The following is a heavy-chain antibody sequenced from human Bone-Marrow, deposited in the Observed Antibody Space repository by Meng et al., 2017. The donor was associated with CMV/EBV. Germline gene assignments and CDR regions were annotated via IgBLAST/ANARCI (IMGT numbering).Heavy chain of an antibody. V-gene: IGHV1-69*10. CDR2: IIPILGIA. CDR1: GYTFTGYY. Sequence: SVKVSCKASGYTFTGYYMHWVRQAPGQGLEWMGGIIPILGIANYAQKFQGRVTITADKSTSTAYMELSSLRSEDTAVYYCARDKVREPAAPYNWFDPWGQGTLVTVSS. J-gene: IGHJ5*02. CDR3: ARDKVREPAAPYNWFDP. D-gene: IGHD2-2*01.